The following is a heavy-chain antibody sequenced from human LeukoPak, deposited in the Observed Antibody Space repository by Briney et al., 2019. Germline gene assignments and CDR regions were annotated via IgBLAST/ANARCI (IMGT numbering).Heavy chain of an antibody. CDR3: ARGPQYYYGSSGYYYFDY. V-gene: IGHV4-31*03. D-gene: IGHD3-22*01. Sequence: SQTLSLTCTVSGGSISSGGYYWSWIRQHPGKGLEWIGYIYYSGSTYYNPSLKSRVTISVDTSKNQFSLKLSSVTAADTAVYYCARGPQYYYGSSGYYYFDYWGQGTLVTVSS. J-gene: IGHJ4*02. CDR2: IYYSGST. CDR1: GGSISSGGYY.